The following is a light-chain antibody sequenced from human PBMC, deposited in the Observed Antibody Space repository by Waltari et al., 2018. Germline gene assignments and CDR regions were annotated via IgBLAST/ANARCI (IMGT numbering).Light chain of an antibody. J-gene: IGLJ3*02. Sequence: QLVLTQSPSASASLGASVKFTCTLSSGHSRSAIAWHHQQPEKGPRYLMKVNSDGSHIKGDGIPDRFSGSSYGAERYLTISSLQSEDEADYYCQTWGPGIRVFGGGTKLTVL. CDR2: VNSDGSH. CDR3: QTWGPGIRV. V-gene: IGLV4-69*01. CDR1: SGHSRSA.